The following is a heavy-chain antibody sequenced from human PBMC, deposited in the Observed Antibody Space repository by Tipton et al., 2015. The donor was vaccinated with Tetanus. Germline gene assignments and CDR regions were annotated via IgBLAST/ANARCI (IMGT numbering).Heavy chain of an antibody. CDR3: VSWENTLNY. Sequence: SLRLSCAASGFTFNRYRMNWVRQPPGKGLEWISYISSADSPIYFADSVEGRFTISRDNAKNSLYLQVNSLRVEDTAVYYCVSWENTLNYWGQGTLVTVSS. V-gene: IGHV3-48*04. J-gene: IGHJ4*02. CDR2: ISSADSPI. D-gene: IGHD1-26*01. CDR1: GFTFNRYR.